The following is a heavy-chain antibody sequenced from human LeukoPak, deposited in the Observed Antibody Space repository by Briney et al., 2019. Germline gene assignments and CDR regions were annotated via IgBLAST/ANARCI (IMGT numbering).Heavy chain of an antibody. CDR2: IYYSGST. CDR1: GGSISSSSYY. V-gene: IGHV4-39*01. D-gene: IGHD3-9*01. Sequence: PSETLSLTCTVSGGSISSSSYYWGWIRQPPGKGLEWIGSIYYSGSTYYNPSLKSRVTISVDTSKNQFSLKLSSVTAADTAVYYCARGELRYFDWLGRYFDYWGQGTLVTVSS. J-gene: IGHJ4*02. CDR3: ARGELRYFDWLGRYFDY.